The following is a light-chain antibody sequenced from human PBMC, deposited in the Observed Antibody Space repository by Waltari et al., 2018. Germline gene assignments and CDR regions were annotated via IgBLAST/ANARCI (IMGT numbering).Light chain of an antibody. CDR1: QSLLYDANNRDY. CDR2: WAS. V-gene: IGKV4-1*01. J-gene: IGKJ5*01. CDR3: QQYYTHPIT. Sequence: DIIMTQSPDSLAVSLGERANINCKSNQSLLYDANNRDYLACFHQKPGQPPTFLIYWASTRESGVPDRFSGSGSGTDFTLTITSLQAEDVGVYYCQQYYTHPITFGQGTRLEI.